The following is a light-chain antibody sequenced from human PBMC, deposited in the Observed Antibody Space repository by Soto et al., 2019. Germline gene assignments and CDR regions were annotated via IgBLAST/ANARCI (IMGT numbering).Light chain of an antibody. V-gene: IGKV2-28*01. Sequence: DIVMTQSPLSLPVTPGEPASISCRSSQSLLHSNGYNYLDLYLQKPGQSPQLLIYLGSNRASGVPDRFSGSGSGTDFTLQISRVEAEDVGVYYCMQALQTPSTFGGGTKVEIK. CDR1: QSLLHSNGYNY. J-gene: IGKJ4*01. CDR3: MQALQTPST. CDR2: LGS.